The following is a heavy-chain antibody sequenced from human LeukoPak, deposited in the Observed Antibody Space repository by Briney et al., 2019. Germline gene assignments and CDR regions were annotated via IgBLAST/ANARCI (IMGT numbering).Heavy chain of an antibody. Sequence: GGSLRLSCAASGFTFSSYSMNCVRPAPGKGLEWVSSISSCSSYIYYADSVKGRFTISRDNAKNSLYLQMNSLRAEDTAVYYCARDGGIQLNYYYYGMDVWGQGTTVTVSS. V-gene: IGHV3-21*01. D-gene: IGHD5-18*01. CDR3: ARDGGIQLNYYYYGMDV. J-gene: IGHJ6*02. CDR1: GFTFSSYS. CDR2: ISSCSSYI.